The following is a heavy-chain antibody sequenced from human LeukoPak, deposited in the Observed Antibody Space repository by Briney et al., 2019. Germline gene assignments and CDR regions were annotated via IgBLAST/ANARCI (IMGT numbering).Heavy chain of an antibody. CDR2: ISWNSGSI. J-gene: IGHJ4*02. V-gene: IGHV3-9*01. Sequence: GGSLRLSCAASGFIFDDYAMHWVRQAPGKGLEWVSGISWNSGSIGYADSVKGRFIISRGNAKNSLYLQMNSLRAEDTALYYCATRDYFDYWGQGTLVTVSS. CDR1: GFIFDDYA. CDR3: ATRDYFDY.